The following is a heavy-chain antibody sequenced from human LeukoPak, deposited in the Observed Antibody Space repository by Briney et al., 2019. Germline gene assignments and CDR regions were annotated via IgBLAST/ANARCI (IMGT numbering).Heavy chain of an antibody. J-gene: IGHJ4*02. D-gene: IGHD3-22*01. CDR1: GFTFSYYT. CDR2: ISYDGSNN. V-gene: IGHV3-30-3*01. Sequence: GGSLRLSCAASGFTFSYYTMHWVRQAPGKGLDWVAVISYDGSNNYYADSLKGRFTISRDNSKNTLYLQMNSLRAEDTAVYYCARVLNYYDSSGYYFSYWGQGTLVTVSS. CDR3: ARVLNYYDSSGYYFSY.